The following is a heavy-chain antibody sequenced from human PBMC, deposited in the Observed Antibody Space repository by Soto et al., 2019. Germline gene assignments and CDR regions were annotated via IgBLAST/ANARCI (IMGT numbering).Heavy chain of an antibody. CDR3: TRDIRGYCSGGSCYSIYYYYMDV. J-gene: IGHJ6*03. V-gene: IGHV3-49*03. Sequence: PGGSLRLSCTASGFTFGDYAMSWFRQAPGKGLEWVGFIRSKGYGGTTDYAASVKGRFTVSRDDSKSIAYLRMNSLKTEDTAVYYCTRDIRGYCSGGSCYSIYYYYMDVWGKGTTVTVSS. D-gene: IGHD2-15*01. CDR2: IRSKGYGGTT. CDR1: GFTFGDYA.